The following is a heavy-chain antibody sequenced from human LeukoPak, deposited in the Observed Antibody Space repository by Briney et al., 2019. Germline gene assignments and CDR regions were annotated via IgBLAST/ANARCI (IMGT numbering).Heavy chain of an antibody. CDR1: GFSLRSSE. J-gene: IGHJ5*02. D-gene: IGHD2-8*01. CDR2: INSADNVE. CDR3: ARDTVNGPFVISLDL. V-gene: IGHV3-48*03. Sequence: QSGGSLRLSCAASGFSLRSSEMNWVRQARGKGPEWVAHINSADNVEYYTDSVRGRFTMSRDNAKDLLYLQMNSLRDEDTAVYYCARDTVNGPFVISLDLWGQGVLVTVSS.